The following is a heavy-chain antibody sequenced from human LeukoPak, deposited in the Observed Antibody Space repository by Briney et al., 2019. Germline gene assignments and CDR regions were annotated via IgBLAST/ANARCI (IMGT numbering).Heavy chain of an antibody. CDR2: INHSGST. Sequence: SETLSLTCAVYGGSFSGYYWSWIRQPPGKGLEWIGEINHSGSTNYNPSLKSRVTISVDTSKNQFSLKLSSVTAADTAVYYCARGRVSSRPRFDYWGQGTLFTVSS. J-gene: IGHJ4*02. D-gene: IGHD6-13*01. CDR1: GGSFSGYY. CDR3: ARGRVSSRPRFDY. V-gene: IGHV4-34*01.